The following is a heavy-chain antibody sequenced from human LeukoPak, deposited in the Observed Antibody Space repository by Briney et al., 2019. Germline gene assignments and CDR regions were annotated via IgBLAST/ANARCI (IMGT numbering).Heavy chain of an antibody. V-gene: IGHV1-69*01. CDR1: GGTFSSYA. CDR2: IIPIFGTA. CDR3: ARDHGDSSGYTPSAYYYYGMDV. D-gene: IGHD3-22*01. Sequence: SVKVSCKASGGTFSSYAISWVRQAPGQGLEWMGGIIPIFGTANYAQKFQGRVTITADESTSTAYMELSSLRSEDTAVYYCARDHGDSSGYTPSAYYYYGMDVWGQGTTVTVSS. J-gene: IGHJ6*02.